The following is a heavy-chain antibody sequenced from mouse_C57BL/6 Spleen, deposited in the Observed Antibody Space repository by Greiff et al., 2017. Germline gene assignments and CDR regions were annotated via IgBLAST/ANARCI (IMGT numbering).Heavy chain of an antibody. D-gene: IGHD2-3*01. CDR3: AREGYYAAMDY. J-gene: IGHJ4*01. CDR2: ISSGSSTI. CDR1: GFTFSDYG. V-gene: IGHV5-17*01. Sequence: DVKLVESGGGLVKPGGSLKLSCAASGFTFSDYGMHWVRQAPEKGLEWVAYISSGSSTIYYADTVKGRFTISRDNAKNTLFLQMTSLRSEDTAMYYCAREGYYAAMDYWGQGTSVTVSS.